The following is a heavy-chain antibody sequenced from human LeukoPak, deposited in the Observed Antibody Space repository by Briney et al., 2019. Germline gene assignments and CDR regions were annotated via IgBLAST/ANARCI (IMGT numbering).Heavy chain of an antibody. CDR2: IYYSGST. CDR1: GGSISSGGYY. Sequence: SETLSLTCTVSGGSISSGGYYWSWIRQHPGKGLEWIGYIYYSGSTYYNPSLKSRVTISVDTSKNQIALKLSSVTATDTAAFYCATAGPRSSADAFDIWGQGTMVTVSS. V-gene: IGHV4-31*03. J-gene: IGHJ3*02. CDR3: ATAGPRSSADAFDI.